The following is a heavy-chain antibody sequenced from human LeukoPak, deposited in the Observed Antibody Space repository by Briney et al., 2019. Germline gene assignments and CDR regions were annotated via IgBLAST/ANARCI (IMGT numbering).Heavy chain of an antibody. CDR3: ARMVGLVSDY. CDR1: GDSVSSNSAA. CDR2: TYYRSKWFS. V-gene: IGHV6-1*01. D-gene: IGHD2-15*01. J-gene: IGHJ4*02. Sequence: SQTLSLTCAISGDSVSSNSAAWNWIRQSPSRGLEWLGRTYYRSKWFSYYAASVRSRITINPDTSKNQFSLQLKSVTPGDTAVYYCARMVGLVSDYWGQGTRVTVSS.